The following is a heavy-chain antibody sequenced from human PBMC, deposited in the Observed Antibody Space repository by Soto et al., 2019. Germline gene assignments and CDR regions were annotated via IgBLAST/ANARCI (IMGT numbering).Heavy chain of an antibody. J-gene: IGHJ5*02. Sequence: QVQLVQSGAEVKKPGASVKVSCKASGYTFTSYDINWVRQATGQGLEWMGGMNPNSGNTGYAQKFQDRVTMTRNTSISTAYMELSSLTAEDTAVYYCARGRTSRSWFDPWGQGTLFTVSS. CDR2: MNPNSGNT. CDR3: ARGRTSRSWFDP. CDR1: GYTFTSYD. V-gene: IGHV1-8*01. D-gene: IGHD6-25*01.